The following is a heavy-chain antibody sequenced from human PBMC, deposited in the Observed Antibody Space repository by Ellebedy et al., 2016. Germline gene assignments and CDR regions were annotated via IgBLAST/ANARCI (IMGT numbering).Heavy chain of an antibody. CDR1: GFTFSSYS. J-gene: IGHJ6*02. Sequence: GGSLRLSCAASGFTFSSYSMNWVRQAPGKGLEWVSYISSSSSTIYYADSVKGRFTISRDNAKNSLNLQMNSLRDEDTAVYYCAREGYYDFWSGYYFLGSLNYYGMDVWGQGTTVTVSS. D-gene: IGHD3-3*01. CDR2: ISSSSSTI. CDR3: AREGYYDFWSGYYFLGSLNYYGMDV. V-gene: IGHV3-48*02.